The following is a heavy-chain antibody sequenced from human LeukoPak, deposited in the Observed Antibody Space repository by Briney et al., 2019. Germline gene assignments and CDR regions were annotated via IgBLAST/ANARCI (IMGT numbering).Heavy chain of an antibody. Sequence: GASVKVSCKGSGYTFTTYDINWGRQATGQGLEWMGLMNPNSGNTGYTQKFQGRVTMTRNTSISTAYMELSSLRSEDTAVYYCARGRGSGHKENWFDPWGQGTLVTVSS. CDR1: GYTFTTYD. D-gene: IGHD6-19*01. CDR3: ARGRGSGHKENWFDP. V-gene: IGHV1-8*01. J-gene: IGHJ5*02. CDR2: MNPNSGNT.